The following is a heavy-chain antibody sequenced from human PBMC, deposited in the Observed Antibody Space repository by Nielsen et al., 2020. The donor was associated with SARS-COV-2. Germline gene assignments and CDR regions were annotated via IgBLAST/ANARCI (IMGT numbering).Heavy chain of an antibody. CDR2: ISSSSSYI. CDR3: AGGGGDKTYYDFWSGYEKQYYYYGMDV. V-gene: IGHV3-21*01. D-gene: IGHD3-3*01. Sequence: GESLKISCAASGFTFSSYSMNWVRQAPGKGLEWVSSISSSSSYIYYADSVKGRFTISRDNAKNSLYLQMNSLRAEDTAMNYCAGGGGDKTYYDFWSGYEKQYYYYGMDVWGQGTTVTVSS. CDR1: GFTFSSYS. J-gene: IGHJ6*02.